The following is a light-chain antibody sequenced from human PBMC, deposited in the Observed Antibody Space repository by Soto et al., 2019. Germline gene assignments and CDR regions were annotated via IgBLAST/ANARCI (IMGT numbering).Light chain of an antibody. CDR2: KAS. CDR3: QHYNSYSIT. Sequence: DIQMTQSPSTLSASVGDRVTITCRASQRISSWLAWYQQKPGKAPKLLIYKASSLERGVPSRFSGSGSGTEFTLTISSLQPDDFATYYCQHYNSYSITFGQGTRLEIK. J-gene: IGKJ5*01. CDR1: QRISSW. V-gene: IGKV1-5*03.